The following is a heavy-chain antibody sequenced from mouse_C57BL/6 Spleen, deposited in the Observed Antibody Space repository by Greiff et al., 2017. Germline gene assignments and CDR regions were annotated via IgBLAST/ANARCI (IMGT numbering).Heavy chain of an antibody. CDR2: ISSGGSYT. J-gene: IGHJ2*01. CDR1: GFPFSSYG. D-gene: IGHD4-1*01. V-gene: IGHV5-6*01. Sequence: DVQLVESGGDLVKPGGSLKLSCAASGFPFSSYGMSWVRRPPAKRLGWVATISSGGSYTYYPDSVKGRFTISRDNAKNTLYLQMSSLKSEDTAMYYCARHLGRGEYFDYWGQGTTLTVSS. CDR3: ARHLGRGEYFDY.